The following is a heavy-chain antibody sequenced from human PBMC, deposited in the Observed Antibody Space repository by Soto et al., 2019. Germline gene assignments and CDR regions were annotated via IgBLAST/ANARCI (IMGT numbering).Heavy chain of an antibody. V-gene: IGHV4-30-2*01. CDR2: IYHSGST. CDR1: GGSISSGGYS. Sequence: SETLSLTCAVSGGSISSGGYSWSWIRQPPGKGLEWIRYIYHSGSTYYNPSLKSRVTISVDRSKNQFSLKLSSVTAADTAVYYCARGFGYDILTGSPYGMDVWGQGTTVTVSS. D-gene: IGHD3-9*01. CDR3: ARGFGYDILTGSPYGMDV. J-gene: IGHJ6*02.